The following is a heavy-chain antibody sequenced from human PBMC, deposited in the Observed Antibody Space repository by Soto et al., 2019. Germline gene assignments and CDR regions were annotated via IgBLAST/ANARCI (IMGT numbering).Heavy chain of an antibody. J-gene: IGHJ4*02. CDR1: GFTFSSYA. CDR3: AKDLTPSSSWYYFDY. CDR2: ISGSGGST. Sequence: GGSLRLSCAASGFTFSSYAMSWVRQAPGKGLEWVSAISGSGGSTYYADSMKGRFTISRDNSKNTLYLQMNSLRAEDTAVYYCAKDLTPSSSWYYFDYWGQGTLVTVSS. V-gene: IGHV3-23*01. D-gene: IGHD6-13*01.